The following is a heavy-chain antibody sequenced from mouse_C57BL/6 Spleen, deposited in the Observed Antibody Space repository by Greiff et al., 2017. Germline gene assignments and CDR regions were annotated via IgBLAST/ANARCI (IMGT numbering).Heavy chain of an antibody. CDR3: ARSLGAWFAD. Sequence: VQLQQPGAELVMPGASVKLSCKASGYTFTSYWMHWVKQRPGQGLEWIGEIDPSDSYTNYNQKFKGKSTLTVDKSSSTAYMQLSSLTSEDSAVYYCARSLGAWFADWGHGTLVTVS. CDR2: IDPSDSYT. J-gene: IGHJ3*01. CDR1: GYTFTSYW. V-gene: IGHV1-69*01.